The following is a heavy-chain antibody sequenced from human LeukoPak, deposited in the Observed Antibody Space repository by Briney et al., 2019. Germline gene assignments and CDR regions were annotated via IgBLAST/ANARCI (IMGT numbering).Heavy chain of an antibody. CDR1: GFTFSSYA. D-gene: IGHD4-17*01. Sequence: GGSLRLSCAASGFTFSSYALSWVRQAPGKGLEWVSALSGSGGSTYYSDSVKGRFTISGDNSKDTLYLQMNSLRAEDTAVYYCAKAASKRTDYGDYAFYYYMDVWGKGTTVTISS. CDR3: AKAASKRTDYGDYAFYYYMDV. V-gene: IGHV3-23*01. CDR2: LSGSGGST. J-gene: IGHJ6*03.